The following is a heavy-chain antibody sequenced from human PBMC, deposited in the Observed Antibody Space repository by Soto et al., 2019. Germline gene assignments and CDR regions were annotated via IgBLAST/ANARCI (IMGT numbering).Heavy chain of an antibody. CDR2: TYYRSKWYN. CDR3: ARIAVAGTDYYYYGMDV. CDR1: GDSVSSNSAA. Sequence: SQTLSLTCAISGDSVSSNSAALNWIRQSPSRGLEWLGRTYYRSKWYNDYAVSVKSRITINPDTSKNQFSLQLNSVTPEDTAVYYCARIAVAGTDYYYYGMDVWGQGTTVTVSS. V-gene: IGHV6-1*01. D-gene: IGHD6-19*01. J-gene: IGHJ6*02.